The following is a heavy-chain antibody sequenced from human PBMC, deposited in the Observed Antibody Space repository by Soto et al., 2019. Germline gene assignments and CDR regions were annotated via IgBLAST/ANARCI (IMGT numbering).Heavy chain of an antibody. CDR1: GYTFTSYL. Sequence: QVQLVQSGAEVKKPGASVKVSCKASGYTFTSYLITWVRQAPGQGLEWMGWISAYNGNTIYAQNLQGRVTLTTDTSTNTADVELRSLRSDDTAVYYCARRGYSHDLDYWGQGTLVTVSS. D-gene: IGHD5-18*01. CDR3: ARRGYSHDLDY. CDR2: ISAYNGNT. V-gene: IGHV1-18*01. J-gene: IGHJ4*02.